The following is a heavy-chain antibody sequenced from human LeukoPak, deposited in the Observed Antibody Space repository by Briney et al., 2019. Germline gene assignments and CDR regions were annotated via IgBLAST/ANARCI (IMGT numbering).Heavy chain of an antibody. V-gene: IGHV1-69*04. J-gene: IGHJ4*02. Sequence: ASVKVSCKASGGTFSSYAISWVRQAPGQGLEWMGRIIPILGIANYAQKFQGRVTITADKSTSTAYMELSSLRSEDTAVYYCARAKTSREYYFDYWGQGTLATVSS. CDR3: ARAKTSREYYFDY. D-gene: IGHD5-24*01. CDR1: GGTFSSYA. CDR2: IIPILGIA.